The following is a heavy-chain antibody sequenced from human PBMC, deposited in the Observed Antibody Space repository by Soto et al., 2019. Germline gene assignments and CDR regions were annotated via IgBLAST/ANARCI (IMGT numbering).Heavy chain of an antibody. CDR1: GFTFSSYS. CDR3: ARSESYCSGGSCYPYYYGMDV. V-gene: IGHV3-48*02. J-gene: IGHJ6*02. Sequence: GGSLRLSCAASGFTFSSYSMNWVRQAPGKGLEWVSYISSSSSTIYYADSVKGRFTISRDNAKNSLYLQMNSLRDEDTAVYYCARSESYCSGGSCYPYYYGMDVWGQGTTVTV. CDR2: ISSSSSTI. D-gene: IGHD2-15*01.